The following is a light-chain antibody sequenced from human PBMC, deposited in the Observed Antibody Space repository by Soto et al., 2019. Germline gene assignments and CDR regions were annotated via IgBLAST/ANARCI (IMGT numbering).Light chain of an antibody. J-gene: IGKJ1*01. Sequence: EIVLTQSPGTLSLSPGERATLSCSASQSVSSSYLAWYQQKPGQAPRLLIYGASSRATGIPDRFSGSGSGTDFTLTISRLEPEDFAVYYCQKYGSSPPTWTFGQGTKVEIK. V-gene: IGKV3-20*01. CDR1: QSVSSSY. CDR3: QKYGSSPPTWT. CDR2: GAS.